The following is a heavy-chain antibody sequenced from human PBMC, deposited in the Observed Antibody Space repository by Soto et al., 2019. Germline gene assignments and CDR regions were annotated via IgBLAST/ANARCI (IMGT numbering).Heavy chain of an antibody. D-gene: IGHD2-2*01. CDR3: TTDLQPVFQEGRSPFDY. CDR2: IKSKTDGGTT. J-gene: IGHJ4*02. Sequence: GGSLRLSCAASGFTFSNAWMSWVRQAPGKGLEWVGRIKSKTDGGTTDYAAPVKGRFTISRDDSKNTLYLQMNSLKTEDTAVYYCTTDLQPVFQEGRSPFDYWGQGTLVTVSS. CDR1: GFTFSNAW. V-gene: IGHV3-15*01.